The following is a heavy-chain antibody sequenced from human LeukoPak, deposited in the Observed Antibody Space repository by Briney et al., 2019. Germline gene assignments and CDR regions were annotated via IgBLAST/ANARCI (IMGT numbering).Heavy chain of an antibody. V-gene: IGHV4-39*01. CDR3: ASGAHSSSIARLDS. D-gene: IGHD6-6*01. CDR1: GDSISSGSYY. Sequence: PSETLSLTCTVSGDSISSGSYYWGWIRRPPGKGLEWIGSFYYSGSTYYNPSLKSRVTISVDTSKNQFSLRLSSVTAADTAVFYCASGAHSSSIARLDSWGQGTLVTVSS. CDR2: FYYSGST. J-gene: IGHJ4*02.